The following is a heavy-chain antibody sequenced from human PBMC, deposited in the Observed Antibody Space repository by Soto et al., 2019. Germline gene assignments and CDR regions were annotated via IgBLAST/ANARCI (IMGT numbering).Heavy chain of an antibody. CDR2: IYHSGST. J-gene: IGHJ6*02. CDR3: ARDTLRCSGGSCYSSDYGDYGNYYYGMDV. D-gene: IGHD2-15*01. Sequence: SETLSVTCAVSGGSISSGGYSWSWIRQPPGKGLEWIGYIYHSGSTYYNPSLKSRVTISVDRSKNQFSLKLSSVTAADTAVYYCARDTLRCSGGSCYSSDYGDYGNYYYGMDVWGQGTTVTVSS. CDR1: GGSISSGGYS. V-gene: IGHV4-30-2*01.